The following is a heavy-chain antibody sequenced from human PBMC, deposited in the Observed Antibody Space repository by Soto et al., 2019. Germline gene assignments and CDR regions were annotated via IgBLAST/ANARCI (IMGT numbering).Heavy chain of an antibody. V-gene: IGHV3-15*07. CDR3: TTDAAYYYDSSGYYPVAYYYYGMDV. CDR2: IKSKTDGGTT. D-gene: IGHD3-22*01. Sequence: PGGSLRLSCAASGFTFSNAWMNWVRQAPGKGLEWVGRIKSKTDGGTTDYAAPVKGRFTISRDDSKNTLYLQMNSLKTEDTAVYYCTTDAAYYYDSSGYYPVAYYYYGMDVWGQGTTVTVSS. CDR1: GFTFSNAW. J-gene: IGHJ6*02.